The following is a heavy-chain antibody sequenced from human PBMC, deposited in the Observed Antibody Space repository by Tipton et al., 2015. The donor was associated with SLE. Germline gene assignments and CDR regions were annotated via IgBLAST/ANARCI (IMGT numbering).Heavy chain of an antibody. J-gene: IGHJ4*02. V-gene: IGHV4-34*09. CDR2: INHSGST. CDR3: ARDGGEYYFDY. D-gene: IGHD3-10*01. Sequence: TLSLTCAVYGGSFSGCYWSWIRQPPGKGLEWIGEINHSGSTNYNPSLKSRVTISVDTSKNQFSLKLSSVTAADTAVYYCARDGGEYYFDYWGQGTLVTVSS. CDR1: GGSFSGCY.